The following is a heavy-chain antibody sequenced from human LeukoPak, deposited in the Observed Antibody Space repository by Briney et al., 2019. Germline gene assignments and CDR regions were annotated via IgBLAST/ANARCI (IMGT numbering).Heavy chain of an antibody. J-gene: IGHJ4*02. D-gene: IGHD3-16*01. CDR1: GFTFSSYA. V-gene: IGHV3-23*01. Sequence: GGSLRLSCAASGFTFSSYAMSWVRQAPGKGLEWVSSITGSGGSTYYADSVKGRFTISRDNSKNTLYLQMNSLRAEDTAVYYCAKGGDLITYFDYWGQGTLVTVSS. CDR2: ITGSGGST. CDR3: AKGGDLITYFDY.